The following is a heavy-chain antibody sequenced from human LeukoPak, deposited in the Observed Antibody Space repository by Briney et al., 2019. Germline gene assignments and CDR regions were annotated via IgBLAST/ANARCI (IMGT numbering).Heavy chain of an antibody. Sequence: GGSLRLSCAASGFTFSSYWMSWVRQAPGKGLEWVANIKQDGSEKYYVDSVKGRFTISRDNAKNSLYLQMNSLRAEDTAVYYCARGSVSSSYYYYMDVWGKGTTVTVSS. CDR1: GFTFSSYW. J-gene: IGHJ6*03. CDR3: ARGSVSSSYYYYMDV. V-gene: IGHV3-7*01. CDR2: IKQDGSEK. D-gene: IGHD6-13*01.